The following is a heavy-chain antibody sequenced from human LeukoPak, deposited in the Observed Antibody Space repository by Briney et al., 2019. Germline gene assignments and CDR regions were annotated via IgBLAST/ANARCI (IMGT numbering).Heavy chain of an antibody. CDR2: INSDGRNI. CDR1: GFTFSDYW. Sequence: GGSLRLSCAASGFTFSDYWMHWVRQAPGKGLVWVSRINSDGRNIRYADSVKGRFTISRDNAKNSLYLQMNSQRAEDTAVYYCASTGGYGSGTYDYYYFGMDVWGQGTTVTVSS. J-gene: IGHJ6*02. D-gene: IGHD3-10*01. CDR3: ASTGGYGSGTYDYYYFGMDV. V-gene: IGHV3-74*01.